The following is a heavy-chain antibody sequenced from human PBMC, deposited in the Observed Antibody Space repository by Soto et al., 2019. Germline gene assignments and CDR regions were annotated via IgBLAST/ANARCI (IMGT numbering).Heavy chain of an antibody. Sequence: ASVKVSCKASGYTFTSYYMHWVRQAPGQGLEWMGIINPSGGSTSYAQKFQGRVTMTRDTSTSTVYMELSSLRSEDTAVYYCARDHRSFWCGELTSYYYYGMDVWGQGTTVTVSS. V-gene: IGHV1-46*01. D-gene: IGHD3-10*01. J-gene: IGHJ6*02. CDR2: INPSGGST. CDR1: GYTFTSYY. CDR3: ARDHRSFWCGELTSYYYYGMDV.